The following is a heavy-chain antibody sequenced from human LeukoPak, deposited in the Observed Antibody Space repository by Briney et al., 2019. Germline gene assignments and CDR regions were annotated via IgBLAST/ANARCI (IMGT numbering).Heavy chain of an antibody. CDR1: GFTFSSYG. CDR3: AKDSFDGDYPTDLDV. CDR2: ISYDGSNK. D-gene: IGHD4-17*01. J-gene: IGHJ6*02. Sequence: GGSLRLSCAASGFTFSSYGMHWVRQAPGKGLEWEAVISYDGSNKYYADSVKGRFTISRDNSKNTLYLQMNSLRAEDTAVYYCAKDSFDGDYPTDLDVWGQGTTVTVSS. V-gene: IGHV3-30*18.